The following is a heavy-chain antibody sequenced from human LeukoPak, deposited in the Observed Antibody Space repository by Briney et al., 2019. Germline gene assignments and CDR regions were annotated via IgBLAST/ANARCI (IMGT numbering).Heavy chain of an antibody. J-gene: IGHJ4*02. CDR1: GFAFSAYE. V-gene: IGHV3-48*03. CDR2: SSGSDITI. CDR3: TTLGYHLDS. Sequence: GGSLRLSCAATGFAFSAYEMNWVRQAPGKGLEWVAYSSGSDITIYYADSVKGRFVISRDNARSSLYLQMNSLRAEDTALYYCTTLGYHLDSWGQGTLVTVSS. D-gene: IGHD3-22*01.